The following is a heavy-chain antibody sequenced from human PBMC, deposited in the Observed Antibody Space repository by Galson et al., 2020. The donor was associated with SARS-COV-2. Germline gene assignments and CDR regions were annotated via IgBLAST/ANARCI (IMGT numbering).Heavy chain of an antibody. CDR3: AKGLDDTLPGPHHFDF. CDR1: GVNFKIYA. J-gene: IGHJ4*02. D-gene: IGHD3-9*01. CDR2: ISAAGDAT. Sequence: GESLKISCAASGVNFKIYALTWVRQAPGRGLEWVSSISAAGDATYYAESVEGRFTVSRDNFKSTLYLQMNSLRAEDSALYYCAKGLDDTLPGPHHFDFWGQGSQVTVSS. V-gene: IGHV3-23*01.